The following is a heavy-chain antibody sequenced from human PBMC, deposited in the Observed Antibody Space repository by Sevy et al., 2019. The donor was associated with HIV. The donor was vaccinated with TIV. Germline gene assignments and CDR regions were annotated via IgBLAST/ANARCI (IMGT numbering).Heavy chain of an antibody. CDR1: GFTFSGYA. Sequence: GGSLRLSCAASGFTFSGYAMNWVRQAPGKGLEWVSAINGKGRSTHYADSVEGRLTISGDNSKNKLYLQMNSLRAEDTAVYYCAKTINSGGGVVPAANYYYYGLDVWGQGTTVTVSS. J-gene: IGHJ6*02. CDR2: INGKGRST. CDR3: AKTINSGGGVVPAANYYYYGLDV. V-gene: IGHV3-23*01. D-gene: IGHD2-2*01.